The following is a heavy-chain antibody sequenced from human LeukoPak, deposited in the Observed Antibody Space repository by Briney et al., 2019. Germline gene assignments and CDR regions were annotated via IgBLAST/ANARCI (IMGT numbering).Heavy chain of an antibody. J-gene: IGHJ5*02. CDR3: TRDAKKQWLAYWFDP. D-gene: IGHD6-19*01. V-gene: IGHV3-49*03. CDR2: IRSKAYGGTT. CDR1: GFTFGDYA. Sequence: TGGSLRLSCTASGFTFGDYAMSWFRQAPGKGLEWVGFIRSKAYGGTTEYAASVKGRFTISRDDSKSIAYLQMNSLKTEDTAVYYCTRDAKKQWLAYWFDPRGQGTLVTVSS.